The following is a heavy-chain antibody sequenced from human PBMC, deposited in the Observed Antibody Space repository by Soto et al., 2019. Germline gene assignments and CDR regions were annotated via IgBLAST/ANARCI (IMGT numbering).Heavy chain of an antibody. D-gene: IGHD6-19*01. Sequence: ETLSLTCAVYGGSFSGYFWTWIRQPPGKGLEWIGEINHSGSTNYNPSLKSRVTISLDTSENLFSLRLTSVTAADTAVYYCVRGQWLPRGEDWGQGTLVTVSS. V-gene: IGHV4-34*01. CDR3: VRGQWLPRGED. CDR1: GGSFSGYF. CDR2: INHSGST. J-gene: IGHJ4*02.